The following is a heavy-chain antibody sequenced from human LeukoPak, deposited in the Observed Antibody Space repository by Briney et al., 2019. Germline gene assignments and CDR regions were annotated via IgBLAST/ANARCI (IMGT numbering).Heavy chain of an antibody. D-gene: IGHD3-22*01. J-gene: IGHJ4*02. CDR2: IYPGDSNS. V-gene: IGHV5-51*01. CDR1: GYSFTNSW. Sequence: GESLKISCKGSGYSFTNSWIGWVRQMPGKGLEWMGIIYPGDSNSKYSPTFQGQVTISADKPINTAYLQWSTLRASDTAMYYCARLGGYYKGPDYWGQGTLVTVSS. CDR3: ARLGGYYKGPDY.